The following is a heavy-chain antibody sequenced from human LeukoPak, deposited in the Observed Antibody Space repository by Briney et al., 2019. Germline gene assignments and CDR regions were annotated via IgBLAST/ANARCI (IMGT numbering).Heavy chain of an antibody. D-gene: IGHD4-17*01. CDR3: ARDQADYGELYYYYGMDV. Sequence: ASVKVSCTASGYTFTSYGISWVRQAPGQGLEWMGWISAYNGNTNYAQKLQGRVTMTTDTSTSTAYMELRSLRSDDTAAYYCARDQADYGELYYYYGMDVWGQGTTVTVSS. CDR1: GYTFTSYG. V-gene: IGHV1-18*01. CDR2: ISAYNGNT. J-gene: IGHJ6*02.